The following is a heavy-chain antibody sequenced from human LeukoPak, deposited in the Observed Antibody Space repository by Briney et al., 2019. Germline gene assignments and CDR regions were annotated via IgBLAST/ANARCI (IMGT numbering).Heavy chain of an antibody. Sequence: GGSLRLSCAASGFTFSSYSMNWVRQAPGKGLEWVSSISSSSYIYYADSVKGRFTISRDNAKNSLYLQMNSLRAEDTAVYYCATCNYVWGSYRPAAFDYWGQGTLVTVSS. CDR1: GFTFSSYS. CDR3: ATCNYVWGSYRPAAFDY. CDR2: ISSSSYI. D-gene: IGHD3-16*02. V-gene: IGHV3-21*01. J-gene: IGHJ4*02.